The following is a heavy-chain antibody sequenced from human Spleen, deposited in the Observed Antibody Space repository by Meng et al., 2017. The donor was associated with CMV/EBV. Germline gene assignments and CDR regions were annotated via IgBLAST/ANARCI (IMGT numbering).Heavy chain of an antibody. CDR1: GFPFSSYG. Sequence: SGFPFSSYGMHWVRRAPGKGLEWVALIWYHGSNKYYADSVKGRFTISRDNSKNTLYLQMNSLRAEDTAVYYCAKGMTYYDGSGEIDYWGQGTLVTVSS. CDR3: AKGMTYYDGSGEIDY. V-gene: IGHV3-30*02. D-gene: IGHD3-22*01. J-gene: IGHJ4*02. CDR2: IWYHGSNK.